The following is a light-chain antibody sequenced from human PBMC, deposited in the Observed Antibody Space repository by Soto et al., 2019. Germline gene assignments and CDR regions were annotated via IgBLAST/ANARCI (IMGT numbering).Light chain of an antibody. CDR3: SSYTRSSTLV. CDR2: EVS. J-gene: IGLJ1*01. Sequence: QSALTQPASVSGSPGQSITISCTGTSSDVGGYNSVSWYQQHPGKAPKLMIYEVSNRPSGVSNRFSGSRSGNTASLTISGLQAEDEADYYCSSYTRSSTLVFGTGTQLTVL. V-gene: IGLV2-14*01. CDR1: SSDVGGYNS.